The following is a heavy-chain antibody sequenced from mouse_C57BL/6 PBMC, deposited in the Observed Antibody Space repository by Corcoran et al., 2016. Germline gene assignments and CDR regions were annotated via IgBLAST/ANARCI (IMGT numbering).Heavy chain of an antibody. CDR2: INTYSGVP. CDR1: GYTFTTYG. V-gene: IGHV9-3*01. CDR3: VRSDYGSSLDY. J-gene: IGHJ2*01. D-gene: IGHD1-1*01. Sequence: QIQLVQSGPELKKPGETVKISCKASGYTFTTYGMSWVKQAPGKGLKWMGWINTYSGVPTYADDFKGRFAFSLETSASTAYLQINNLKNEDTATYFCVRSDYGSSLDYWGQGTTLTVSS.